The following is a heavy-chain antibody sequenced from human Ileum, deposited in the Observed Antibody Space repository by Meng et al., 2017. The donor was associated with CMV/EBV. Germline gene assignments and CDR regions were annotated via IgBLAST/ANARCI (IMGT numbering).Heavy chain of an antibody. D-gene: IGHD4-17*01. CDR1: GFTFSSYA. Sequence: GGPLRPSCAASGFTFSSYAMHWVRQAPGKGLEYVSAISSNGGSTYYADSVKGGFTISRDNSKITLYLQMGSLRAEDMAVYYCAREAEDGDNKPFMDVWGQGTTVTVSS. CDR2: ISSNGGST. V-gene: IGHV3-64*02. CDR3: AREAEDGDNKPFMDV. J-gene: IGHJ6*02.